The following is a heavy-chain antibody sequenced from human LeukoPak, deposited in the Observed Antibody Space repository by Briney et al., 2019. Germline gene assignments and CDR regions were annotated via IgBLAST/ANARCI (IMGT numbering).Heavy chain of an antibody. CDR3: ASYSCSGGTCYPPPD. Sequence: GESLKISCKGSGYSFTNYWIGWVGQMPGKGLEWMGIIHPRDSDTTYSPSFQGQVTISADKSISTAYLQWSSLKASDTAMYYCASYSCSGGTCYPPPDWGQGTLVTVSS. J-gene: IGHJ4*02. CDR2: IHPRDSDT. D-gene: IGHD2-15*01. V-gene: IGHV5-51*01. CDR1: GYSFTNYW.